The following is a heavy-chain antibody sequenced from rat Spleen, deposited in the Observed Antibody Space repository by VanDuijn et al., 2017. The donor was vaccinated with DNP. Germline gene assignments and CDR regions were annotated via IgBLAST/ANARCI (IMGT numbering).Heavy chain of an antibody. CDR2: IFYDGSRT. CDR1: GFTFNNYW. Sequence: EVQLVESGGGLVQPGRSLKLSCVASGFTFNNYWMTWIRQVPGEGLEWVATIFYDGSRTYYRDSVKGRFTISRDDTKSTLYLQMVSLRSEDTATYFCSRRGYRYNYDYALDVWGQGTSVTVSS. CDR3: SRRGYRYNYDYALDV. J-gene: IGHJ4*01. D-gene: IGHD1-5*01. V-gene: IGHV5-31*01.